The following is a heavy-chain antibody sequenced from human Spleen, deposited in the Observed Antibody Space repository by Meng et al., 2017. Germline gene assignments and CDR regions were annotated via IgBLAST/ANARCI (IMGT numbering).Heavy chain of an antibody. V-gene: IGHV1-69*02. D-gene: IGHD3-16*01. Sequence: VQLVQSGAEVKKPGSSVKVSCKSSGATFSSYTINWVRLAPGQGLEWMGRIIPILGITNYAQKFQGRFTITAEKSTSTIDMDLSSLRSEDTAIYYCSRGTSLGSQDFWGQGTLVTVSS. J-gene: IGHJ4*02. CDR2: IIPILGIT. CDR1: GATFSSYT. CDR3: SRGTSLGSQDF.